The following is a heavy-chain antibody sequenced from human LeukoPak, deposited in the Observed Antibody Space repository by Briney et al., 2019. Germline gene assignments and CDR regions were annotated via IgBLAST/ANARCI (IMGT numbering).Heavy chain of an antibody. CDR3: AREKGSGYNWFDP. CDR2: IYYSGST. J-gene: IGHJ5*02. CDR1: GGSISSGGYY. D-gene: IGHD3-10*01. Sequence: SQTLSLTCTASGGSISSGGYYWSWIRQHPGKGLEWIGYIYYSGSTYYNPSLKSRVTISVDTSKNQFSLKLSSVTAADTAVYYCAREKGSGYNWFDPWGQGTLVTVSS. V-gene: IGHV4-31*03.